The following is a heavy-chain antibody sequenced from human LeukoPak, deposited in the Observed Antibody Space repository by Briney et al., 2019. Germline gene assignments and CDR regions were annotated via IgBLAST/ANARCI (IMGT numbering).Heavy chain of an antibody. CDR1: GGSISTYY. J-gene: IGHJ4*02. V-gene: IGHV4-59*08. CDR2: IYYSGST. D-gene: IGHD5-18*01. Sequence: SETLSLTCSVSGGSISTYYWSWIRQPPGKGLEWIGYIYYSGSTNYNPSLKSRVTISVHTSQNRISLKLSSVTAADTAVYYCARRYSSGPFDYWGQGTLVTVSS. CDR3: ARRYSSGPFDY.